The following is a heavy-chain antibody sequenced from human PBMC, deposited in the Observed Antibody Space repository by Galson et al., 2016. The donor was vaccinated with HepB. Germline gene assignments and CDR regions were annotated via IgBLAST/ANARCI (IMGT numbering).Heavy chain of an antibody. CDR2: MHYSGSS. V-gene: IGHV4-39*01. CDR3: ATSRVTGGRPFNY. D-gene: IGHD2-21*02. Sequence: THYWINWVRQMPGKGLEWIGNMHYSGSSYYNPSLRSRVTISVGTSKNQFSLKLSSVTVADTAVFYCATSRVTGGRPFNYWGQGTLVTVSS. J-gene: IGHJ4*02. CDR1: THY.